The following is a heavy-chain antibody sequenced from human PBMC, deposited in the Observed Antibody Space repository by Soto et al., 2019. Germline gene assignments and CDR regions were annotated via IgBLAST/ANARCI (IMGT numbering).Heavy chain of an antibody. V-gene: IGHV4-34*01. CDR2: INHSGST. D-gene: IGHD3-3*01. CDR3: ARTAPALYYEFWSGYYNPHQFDY. CDR1: GGSFSGYY. Sequence: QVQLQQWGAGLLKPSETLSLTCAVYGGSFSGYYWSWIRQPPGKGLEWIGEINHSGSTNYNPSLKRRVTISVDTSKNQFSLKLSSVTAADTAVYYCARTAPALYYEFWSGYYNPHQFDYWGQGTLVTVSS. J-gene: IGHJ4*02.